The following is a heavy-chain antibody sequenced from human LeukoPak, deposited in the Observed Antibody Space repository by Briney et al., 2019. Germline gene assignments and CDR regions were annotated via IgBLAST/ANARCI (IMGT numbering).Heavy chain of an antibody. V-gene: IGHV4-39*07. CDR1: GGSISSSSYY. Sequence: SETLSLTCTVSGGSISSSSYYWGWIRQPPGKGLEWIGSIYYSGSTYYNPSLKSRVTISVDTSKNQFSLKLSSVTAADTAVYYCARSSGYSSITGSSYYFDYWGQGTLVTVSS. CDR3: ARSSGYSSITGSSYYFDY. D-gene: IGHD6-13*01. J-gene: IGHJ4*02. CDR2: IYYSGST.